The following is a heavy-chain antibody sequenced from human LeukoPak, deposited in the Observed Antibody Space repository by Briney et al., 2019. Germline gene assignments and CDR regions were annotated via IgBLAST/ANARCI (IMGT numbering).Heavy chain of an antibody. J-gene: IGHJ6*02. V-gene: IGHV4-34*01. CDR2: INHSGST. D-gene: IGHD5-12*01. CDR1: GGSFSGYY. Sequence: SETLSLTCAVYGGSFSGYYWSWIRQPPGKGLEWIGEINHSGSTNYSPSLKSRVTISVDTSKNQFSLKLSSVTAADTAVYYCARDLYSGYGYYYYYGMDVWGQGTTVTVSS. CDR3: ARDLYSGYGYYYYYGMDV.